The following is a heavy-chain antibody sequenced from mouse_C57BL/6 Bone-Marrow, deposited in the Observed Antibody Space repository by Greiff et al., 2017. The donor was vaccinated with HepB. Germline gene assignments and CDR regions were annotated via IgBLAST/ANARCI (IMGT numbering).Heavy chain of an antibody. D-gene: IGHD2-4*01. J-gene: IGHJ3*01. V-gene: IGHV5-6*01. Sequence: EVHLVESGGDLVKPGGSLKLSCAASGFTFSSYGMSWVRQTPDKRLEWVATISSGGSYTYYPDSVKGRFTISRDNAKNTLYLQMSSLKSEDTAMYYWARHGGLRRPFAYWGQGTLVTVSA. CDR2: ISSGGSYT. CDR3: ARHGGLRRPFAY. CDR1: GFTFSSYG.